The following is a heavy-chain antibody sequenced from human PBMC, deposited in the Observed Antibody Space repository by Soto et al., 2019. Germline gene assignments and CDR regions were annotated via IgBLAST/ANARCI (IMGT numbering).Heavy chain of an antibody. CDR2: IYVTGAV. CDR3: ARLRIATNNYKWFDP. V-gene: IGHV4-31*03. D-gene: IGHD2-21*01. CDR1: GAALNSGNYY. J-gene: IGHJ5*02. Sequence: LSLTCSVSGAALNSGNYYWSWIRQVPGKGLDWIGHIYVTGAVDYNPSLRDRITISQDTSERQFSLNLRLVTAADTAVYYCARLRIATNNYKWFDPWGQGXLVTVSS.